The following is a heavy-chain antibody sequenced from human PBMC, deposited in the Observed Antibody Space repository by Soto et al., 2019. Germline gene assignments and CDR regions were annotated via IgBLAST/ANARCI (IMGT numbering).Heavy chain of an antibody. CDR2: ISYDGSNV. J-gene: IGHJ4*02. Sequence: GGSLRLSCVASGFIFKSYAIHWVRQAPGKGLEWVAAISYDGSNVYYADYVKGRISVSRDNSKNTLFLLVNSLRPEDTAVYYCARDKYSGSYSEAFDYWGQGT. D-gene: IGHD1-26*01. V-gene: IGHV3-30-3*01. CDR1: GFIFKSYA. CDR3: ARDKYSGSYSEAFDY.